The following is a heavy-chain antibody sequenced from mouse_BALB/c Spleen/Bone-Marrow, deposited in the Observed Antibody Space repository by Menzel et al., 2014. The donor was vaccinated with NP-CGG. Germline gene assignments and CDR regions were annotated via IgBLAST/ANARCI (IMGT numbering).Heavy chain of an antibody. CDR2: INPNSRTI. J-gene: IGHJ2*01. D-gene: IGHD1-1*01. CDR3: ARCGHYGFLAY. CDR1: GFDFSRYW. V-gene: IGHV4-1*02. Sequence: EVKLMESGGGLVQPGGSLKLSCAASGFDFSRYWMSWVRQAPGKGLEWIGEINPNSRTINYTPSLKDKFTISRDNAKNTLDLQMNKVRSEDTALYYCARCGHYGFLAYWGQGTTLTVSS.